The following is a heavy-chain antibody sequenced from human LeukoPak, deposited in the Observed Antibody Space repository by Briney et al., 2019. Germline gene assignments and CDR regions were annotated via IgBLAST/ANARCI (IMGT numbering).Heavy chain of an antibody. D-gene: IGHD3-22*01. CDR2: IYHSGNT. CDR3: ARDSLPPPRGPRERYYYDSSGRPGGYYYYYYGMDV. Sequence: PSETLSLTCTVSGGSISSNSYFWGWIRQPPGKGLEWIGSIYHSGNTYYSPSLKSRVTISVDTSKNQFSLKLGSVTAADTAVYYCARDSLPPPRGPRERYYYDSSGRPGGYYYYYYGMDVWGQGTTVTVSS. J-gene: IGHJ6*02. CDR1: GGSISSNSYF. V-gene: IGHV4-39*07.